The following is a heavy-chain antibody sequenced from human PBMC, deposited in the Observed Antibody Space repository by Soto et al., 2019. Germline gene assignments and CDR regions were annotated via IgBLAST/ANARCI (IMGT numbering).Heavy chain of an antibody. CDR1: GYSCNSYW. CDR3: AREDTSGYYFFDY. D-gene: IGHD3-22*01. CDR2: IYPADSDT. Sequence: GESLKISCKGSGYSCNSYWIGWVRQMPGKGLEWMGIIYPADSDTTYSPSFQGQVTISADKSISTAYLQWSSLKASDTAMYYCAREDTSGYYFFDYWGQGTLVTVSS. J-gene: IGHJ4*02. V-gene: IGHV5-51*01.